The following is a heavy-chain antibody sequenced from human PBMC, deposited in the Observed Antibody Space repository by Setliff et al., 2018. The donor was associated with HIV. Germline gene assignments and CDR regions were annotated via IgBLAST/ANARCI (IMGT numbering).Heavy chain of an antibody. J-gene: IGHJ4*02. V-gene: IGHV5-51*01. CDR2: IYPGDSQS. CDR1: GYSFNRYF. D-gene: IGHD4-17*01. CDR3: ARGFYGDYYFDY. Sequence: PGESLKISCKASGYSFNRYFIGWVRQMPGKGLEWMAIIYPGDSQSRYSPSFQGQVTISADKSVSTAYLQWNSLTASDTAMYYCARGFYGDYYFDYWGQGTLVTVSS.